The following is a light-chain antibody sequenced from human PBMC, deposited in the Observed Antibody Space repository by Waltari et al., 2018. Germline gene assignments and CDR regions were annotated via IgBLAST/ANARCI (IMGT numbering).Light chain of an antibody. V-gene: IGLV3-19*01. Sequence: SSELTQGPDVSVALGQTVKITCKGDSLRTSYASWYQVKPGQAPVLVLFGKEKRPSGIPDRISGYSSGTTSSLTITGAQAEDEADYYCHSRKGSDNQVVFGGGTKLTVL. CDR1: SLRTSY. CDR2: GKE. CDR3: HSRKGSDNQVV. J-gene: IGLJ3*02.